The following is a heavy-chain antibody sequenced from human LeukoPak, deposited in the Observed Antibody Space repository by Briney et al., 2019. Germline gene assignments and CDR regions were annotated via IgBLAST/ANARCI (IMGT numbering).Heavy chain of an antibody. CDR2: ISASGNT. J-gene: IGHJ4*02. CDR3: ASSLYYYTSGAGFDY. CDR1: GASIRTYY. Sequence: SETLSLTCTVPGASIRTYYWSWIRQPAWKGLESIGRISASGNTDHNPSLKSRVTMSVDTSKNQVSLNLNSVTAAYKAVYYCASSLYYYTSGAGFDYWGQGTLVTVSA. D-gene: IGHD3-10*01. V-gene: IGHV4-4*07.